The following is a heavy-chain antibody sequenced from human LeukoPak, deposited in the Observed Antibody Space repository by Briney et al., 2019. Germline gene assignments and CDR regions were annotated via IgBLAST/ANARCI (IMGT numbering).Heavy chain of an antibody. D-gene: IGHD2-2*02. CDR1: GFTFDDYG. V-gene: IGHV3-20*04. Sequence: RPGGSLRLSCAASGFTFDDYGMSLVRQAPGKGLEWVSGINWNGGSTGYADSVKGRFTISRDNAKNSLYLQMNSLRTEDTALYYCAKDVYCSQTNCYRYFDYWGQGTLVTVSS. J-gene: IGHJ4*02. CDR2: INWNGGST. CDR3: AKDVYCSQTNCYRYFDY.